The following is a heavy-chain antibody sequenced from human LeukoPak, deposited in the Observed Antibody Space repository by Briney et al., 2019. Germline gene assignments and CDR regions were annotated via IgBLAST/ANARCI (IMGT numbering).Heavy chain of an antibody. CDR2: IYYSGST. CDR1: GGSISSGGYY. V-gene: IGHV4-31*03. Sequence: SQTLSLTCTVSGGSISSGGYYWSWIRQHPGKGLEWIGYIYYSGSTYYNPSLKSRVTISVDTSKNQFSLKLSSVTAADTAVYYCARKRRALYGMDVWGQGTTVTVSS. D-gene: IGHD1-26*01. CDR3: ARKRRALYGMDV. J-gene: IGHJ6*02.